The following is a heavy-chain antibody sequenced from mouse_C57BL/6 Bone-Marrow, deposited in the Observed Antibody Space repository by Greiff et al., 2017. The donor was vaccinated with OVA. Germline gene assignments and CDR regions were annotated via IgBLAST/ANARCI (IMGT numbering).Heavy chain of an antibody. V-gene: IGHV1-80*01. D-gene: IGHD3-3*01. Sequence: QVQLQQSGAELVKPGASVKISCKASGYAFSSYWMNWVKQRPGKGLEWIGQIYPGDGDTNYNGKFKGKATLTADKSSSTAYMQLSSLTSEDSAVYYCARGDYSQAWFAYWGQGTLVTVSA. CDR3: ARGDYSQAWFAY. CDR2: IYPGDGDT. J-gene: IGHJ3*01. CDR1: GYAFSSYW.